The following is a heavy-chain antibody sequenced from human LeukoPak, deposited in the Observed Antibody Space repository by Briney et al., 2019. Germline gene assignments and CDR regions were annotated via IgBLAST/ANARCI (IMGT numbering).Heavy chain of an antibody. CDR3: ARDFTFPYAGSDYYGMDV. V-gene: IGHV4-59*01. D-gene: IGHD3-16*01. Sequence: PSETLSLTCTVSGGSISSYYWSWIRQPPGKGLEWIGYIYYSASTNYNPSLKSRVTISVDTSKNQFSLKLSSVTAADTAVYYCARDFTFPYAGSDYYGMDVWGQGTTVTVSS. CDR1: GGSISSYY. CDR2: IYYSAST. J-gene: IGHJ6*02.